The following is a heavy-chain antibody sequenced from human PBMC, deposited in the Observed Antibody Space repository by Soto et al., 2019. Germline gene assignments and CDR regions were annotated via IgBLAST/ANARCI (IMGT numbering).Heavy chain of an antibody. Sequence: QVQLQESGPGLVKPSQTLSLTCTVSGGSISSGDYYWSWIRQPPGKGLEWIGYIYYSGSTYYNPSLKIRVTISVDTSKNQFSLKLSSVTAADTAVYYCAREGRDGYNYLAFDIWGQGTMVTVSS. CDR2: IYYSGST. CDR3: AREGRDGYNYLAFDI. J-gene: IGHJ3*02. CDR1: GGSISSGDYY. V-gene: IGHV4-30-4*01. D-gene: IGHD5-12*01.